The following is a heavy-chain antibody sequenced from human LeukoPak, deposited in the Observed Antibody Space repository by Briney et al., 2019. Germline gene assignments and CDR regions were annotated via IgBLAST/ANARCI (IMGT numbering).Heavy chain of an antibody. CDR1: GFTFSSYV. J-gene: IGHJ4*02. CDR3: ARYSCGPGRGYFDY. D-gene: IGHD5-18*01. V-gene: IGHV3-30*04. CDR2: ISYDGSNK. Sequence: GGSLRLSCAASGFTFSSYVMHWVRQAPGKGLEGGAVISYDGSNKYYADSVKGRFTISRDNSKNTLYLQMNSLRAEDTAVYYCARYSCGPGRGYFDYWGQGTLVTVSS.